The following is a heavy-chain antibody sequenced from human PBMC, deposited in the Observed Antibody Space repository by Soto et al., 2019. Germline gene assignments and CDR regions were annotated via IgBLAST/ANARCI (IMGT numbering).Heavy chain of an antibody. J-gene: IGHJ1*01. CDR2: IIPMFGTG. V-gene: IGHV1-69*01. Sequence: ATGDTANMLSISRAPQAPGKGLEWMGGIIPMFGTGNYAQKFQDRLTITADESTGTSYMDLKSLRSEDTAVYFCARENRDDNCFNYTASTEFYPRAQH. D-gene: IGHD3-3*01. CDR1: GDTANMLS. CDR3: ARENRDDNCFNYTASTEFYPRAQH.